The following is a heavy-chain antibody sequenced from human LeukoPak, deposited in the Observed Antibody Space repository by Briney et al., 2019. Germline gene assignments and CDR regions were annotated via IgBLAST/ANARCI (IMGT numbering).Heavy chain of an antibody. V-gene: IGHV3-23*01. CDR3: AKSIRNRQSGGYYHPDY. J-gene: IGHJ4*02. D-gene: IGHD3-22*01. Sequence: GGSLRLSCAASGFTFSSYAMSWVRQAPGKGLEWVSAISGSGGSTYYADSVKGRFTISRDNSKNTLYLQMNSLRAEDTAVYYCAKSIRNRQSGGYYHPDYWGQGTLVTVSS. CDR2: ISGSGGST. CDR1: GFTFSSYA.